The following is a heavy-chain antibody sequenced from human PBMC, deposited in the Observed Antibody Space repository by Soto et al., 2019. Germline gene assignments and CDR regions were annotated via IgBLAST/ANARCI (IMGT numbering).Heavy chain of an antibody. J-gene: IGHJ4*02. CDR1: VGSIISYY. V-gene: IGHV4-59*01. D-gene: IGHD4-17*01. CDR2: IYYSGST. Sequence: QVQLQESGPGLVKPSETLSLTCTVSVGSIISYYWSWIRQPPGKGLGWIGYIYYSGSTNCNPSLKSRVTISVDTSKNPCPLKLSSVTAADTAGYYGARDLRLDYWGQGTLVTVSS. CDR3: ARDLRLDY.